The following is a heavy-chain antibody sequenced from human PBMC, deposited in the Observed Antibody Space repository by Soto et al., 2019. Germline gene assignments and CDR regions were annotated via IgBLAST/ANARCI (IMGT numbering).Heavy chain of an antibody. Sequence: PGGSLRLSCAASGFTFSSYTMSWVRQAPGKGLEWVSGVSGTGTRTYYADSVKGRFTISRDNSESTLSLQMNRLRDEDTAVYYCAKDPNTDRLGGFEIGGQGSMGTV. CDR1: GFTFSSYT. J-gene: IGHJ3*02. CDR3: AKDPNTDRLGGFEI. V-gene: IGHV3-23*01. CDR2: VSGTGTRT. D-gene: IGHD2-15*01.